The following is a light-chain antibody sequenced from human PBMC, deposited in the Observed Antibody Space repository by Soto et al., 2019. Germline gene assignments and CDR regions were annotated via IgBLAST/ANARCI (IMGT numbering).Light chain of an antibody. V-gene: IGKV3-15*01. Sequence: EIVLTQSPATLSLSPGERATLSCRASQSIGRNLVWCQQKPGQAPRLLIYAASTRATGVPARFSGSGSGTEFTLTISSLQSEDFAVYYCQQYNWPITFGQGTRLEIK. CDR3: QQYNWPIT. CDR2: AAS. CDR1: QSIGRN. J-gene: IGKJ5*01.